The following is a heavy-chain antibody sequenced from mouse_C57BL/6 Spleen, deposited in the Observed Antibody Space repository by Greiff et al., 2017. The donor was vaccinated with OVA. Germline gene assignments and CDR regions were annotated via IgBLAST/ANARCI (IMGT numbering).Heavy chain of an antibody. J-gene: IGHJ2*01. CDR1: GYTFTSYT. CDR2: INPSSGYT. V-gene: IGHV1-4*01. D-gene: IGHD2-13*01. CDR3: ERKKRDGDYFDY. Sequence: QVQLQQSGAELARPGASVKMSCKASGYTFTSYTMHWVKQRPGQGLEWIGYINPSSGYTKYNQKFKDKATLTADKSSSTAYMQLSSLTSEDSAVYDCERKKRDGDYFDYWGQGTTLTVSS.